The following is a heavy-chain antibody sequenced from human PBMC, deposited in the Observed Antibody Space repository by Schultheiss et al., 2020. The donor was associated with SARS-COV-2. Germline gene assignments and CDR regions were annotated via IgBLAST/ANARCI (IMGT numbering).Heavy chain of an antibody. Sequence: GESLKISCAASGFTFSSYGMHWVRQAPGKGLEWVAVISYDGSNKYYADSVKGRFTISRDNSKNTLYLQMNSLRAEDTAVYYCAKKGDVYSSSSEPWYYFDYWGQGTLVTVSS. J-gene: IGHJ4*02. D-gene: IGHD6-6*01. CDR3: AKKGDVYSSSSEPWYYFDY. V-gene: IGHV3-30*18. CDR2: ISYDGSNK. CDR1: GFTFSSYG.